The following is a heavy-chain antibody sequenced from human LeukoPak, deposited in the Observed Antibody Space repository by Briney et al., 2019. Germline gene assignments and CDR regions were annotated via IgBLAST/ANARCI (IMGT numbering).Heavy chain of an antibody. Sequence: GGSLRLSCAASGFTFSSYAMSWVRQAPGKGLEWFSAISGSGGRTYYADSVKGRFTISRDNSKNTLYLQMNSLRAEDTAVYYCAKTIAAAAGVIDYWGQGTLVTVSS. CDR2: ISGSGGRT. V-gene: IGHV3-23*01. CDR3: AKTIAAAAGVIDY. CDR1: GFTFSSYA. J-gene: IGHJ4*02. D-gene: IGHD6-13*01.